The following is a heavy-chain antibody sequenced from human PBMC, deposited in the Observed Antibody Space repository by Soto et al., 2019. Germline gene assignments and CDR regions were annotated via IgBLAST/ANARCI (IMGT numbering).Heavy chain of an antibody. V-gene: IGHV1-69*06. Sequence: QVQLVQSGAEVKEPGSSVKVSCKASGGTFSSYAISWVRQAPGQGLEWMGGIIPIFGTANYAQKFQGRVTITADKSTSTAYMELSSLRSEDTAVYYCARATLEYSSSAEYYYYYGMDVWGQGTTVTVSS. CDR2: IIPIFGTA. CDR1: GGTFSSYA. J-gene: IGHJ6*02. CDR3: ARATLEYSSSAEYYYYYGMDV. D-gene: IGHD6-6*01.